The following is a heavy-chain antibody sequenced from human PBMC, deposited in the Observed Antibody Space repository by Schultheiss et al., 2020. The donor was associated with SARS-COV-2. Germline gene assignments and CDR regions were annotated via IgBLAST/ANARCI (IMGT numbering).Heavy chain of an antibody. CDR2: INHSGST. CDR3: ARRAYCGDDCFPFDY. J-gene: IGHJ4*02. V-gene: IGHV4-34*01. CDR1: GGSFSGYY. D-gene: IGHD2-21*01. Sequence: SETLSLTCAVYGGSFSGYYWSWIRQPPGKGLEWIGEINHSGSTNYNPSLKSRVTISVDTSKNQLSLKLSSMTAADTAVYYCARRAYCGDDCFPFDYWGQGTLVTVSS.